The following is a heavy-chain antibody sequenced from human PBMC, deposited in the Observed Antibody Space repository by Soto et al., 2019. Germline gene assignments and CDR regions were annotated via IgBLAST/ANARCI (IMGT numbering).Heavy chain of an antibody. V-gene: IGHV3-15*01. CDR1: GFTFSHVW. D-gene: IGHD2-2*01. CDR3: AADAYCSSNTCPGALDM. J-gene: IGHJ3*02. Sequence: EVQLVESGGGLVKPGGSLRLSCAASGFTFSHVWMTWVRQAPGKGLEWVGRIKRKSDGGTEDSAAPVKGRFTISRDDLKATLYLKMNSLEIEDTAVYYCAADAYCSSNTCPGALDMWGRGTMVTVSS. CDR2: IKRKSDGGTE.